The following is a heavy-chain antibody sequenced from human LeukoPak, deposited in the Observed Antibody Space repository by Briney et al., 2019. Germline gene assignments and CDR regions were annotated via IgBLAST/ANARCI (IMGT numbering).Heavy chain of an antibody. Sequence: GGSLRLSCAASGFTVSSNYMSWVRQAPGKGLEWVSVIYSGGNTYYADSVKGRFTISRDNSKNTLYLQMTRLRAEDTAVYYCASAYYDNSSGYNDYWGQGTLVTVSS. CDR3: ASAYYDNSSGYNDY. CDR2: IYSGGNT. D-gene: IGHD3-22*01. V-gene: IGHV3-53*01. CDR1: GFTVSSNY. J-gene: IGHJ4*02.